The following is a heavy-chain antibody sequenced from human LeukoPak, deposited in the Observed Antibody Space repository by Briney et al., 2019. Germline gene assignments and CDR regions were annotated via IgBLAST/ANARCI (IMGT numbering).Heavy chain of an antibody. CDR2: INHSGST. D-gene: IGHD3-22*01. V-gene: IGHV4-39*07. J-gene: IGHJ4*02. Sequence: SETLSLTCTVSGGSISSGGYYWSWIRQPPGKGLEWIGEINHSGSTNYNPSLKSRVTISVDTSKNQFSLKLSSVTAADTAVYYCARGDDYYDSSGYYYEGLIDYWGQGTLVTVSS. CDR3: ARGDDYYDSSGYYYEGLIDY. CDR1: GGSISSGGYY.